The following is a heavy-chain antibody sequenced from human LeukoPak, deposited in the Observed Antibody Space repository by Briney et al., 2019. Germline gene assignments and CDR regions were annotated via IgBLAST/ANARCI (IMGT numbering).Heavy chain of an antibody. CDR3: AREVKELLWFGETHYGMDV. D-gene: IGHD3-10*01. CDR2: ISAYNGNT. J-gene: IGHJ6*02. CDR1: GYTFTSYG. Sequence: ASVKVSCKASGYTFTSYGISWVRQAPGQGLEWMGWISAYNGNTNYAQRLQGRVTMTTDTSTSIAYMELRSLRSDDTAVYYCAREVKELLWFGETHYGMDVWGQGTTVTVSS. V-gene: IGHV1-18*01.